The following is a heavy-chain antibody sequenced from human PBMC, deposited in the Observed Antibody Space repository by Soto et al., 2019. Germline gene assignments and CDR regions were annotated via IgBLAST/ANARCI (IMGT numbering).Heavy chain of an antibody. D-gene: IGHD2-15*01. CDR3: ARGSCGGSCYPYYYYYGMDV. Sequence: GASVKVSCKASGYTFTSYAMHWVRQAPGQRLEWMGWINAGNGNTKYSQKFQGRVTITRDTSASTAYMELSSLRSDDTAVYYCARGSCGGSCYPYYYYYGMDVWGQGTTVTVSS. CDR1: GYTFTSYA. J-gene: IGHJ6*02. CDR2: INAGNGNT. V-gene: IGHV1-3*01.